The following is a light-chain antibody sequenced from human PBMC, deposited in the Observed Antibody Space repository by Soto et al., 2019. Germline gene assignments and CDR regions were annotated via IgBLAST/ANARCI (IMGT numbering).Light chain of an antibody. CDR2: AAS. CDR1: QSVSSSY. CDR3: QQYGNSLMYT. Sequence: EIVLTQSPGTLSLSPGERATLSCRASQSVSSSYLAWYQQKPGQAPRLLIYAASSMDTGITDRFSGGWSGTDFSLTISRLEPEDFVVYYCQQYGNSLMYTFGQGTKLEIK. J-gene: IGKJ2*01. V-gene: IGKV3-20*01.